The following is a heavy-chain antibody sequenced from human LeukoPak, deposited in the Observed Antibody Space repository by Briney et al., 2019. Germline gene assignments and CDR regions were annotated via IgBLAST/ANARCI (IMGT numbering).Heavy chain of an antibody. J-gene: IGHJ4*02. CDR2: IYHSGST. CDR3: ARSTQDSSTSFDF. Sequence: SETLSLTCTVSGGSISSYYWSWMRQPPGKGRECSGYIYHSGSTNYNPSLKSRVNMSVDKSKNQCSLRLRSVTAADTAMYFCARSTQDSSTSFDFWGQGTLVTVSS. CDR1: GGSISSYY. D-gene: IGHD6-19*01. V-gene: IGHV4-59*01.